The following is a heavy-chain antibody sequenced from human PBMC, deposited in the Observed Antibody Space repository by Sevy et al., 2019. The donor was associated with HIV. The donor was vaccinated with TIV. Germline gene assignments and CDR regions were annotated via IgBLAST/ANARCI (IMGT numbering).Heavy chain of an antibody. CDR3: VAQGMGV. CDR1: GYTFSDYD. CDR2: ISRSSSFI. V-gene: IGHV3-21*01. Sequence: GESLKISCAASGYTFSDYDMNWVRQAPGRGLEWVSSISRSSSFIYYADSVKGRFTISRDNAKNSLYLQLNSLRAEDTAVYFCVAQGMGVWGKGTTVTVSS. J-gene: IGHJ6*04.